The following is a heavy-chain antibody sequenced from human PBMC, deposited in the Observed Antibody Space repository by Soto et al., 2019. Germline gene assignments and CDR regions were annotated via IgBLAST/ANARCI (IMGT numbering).Heavy chain of an antibody. D-gene: IGHD4-17*01. V-gene: IGHV5-51*01. CDR2: IYPSDSDS. J-gene: IGHJ5*02. CDR1: GYSFTNYW. Sequence: RGESLKISCKASGYSFTNYWIAWVRQMPGKGLEYMGIIYPSDSDSRYSPSFQGQVTFSADKSINTAYLQWSSLKASDTAMYYCARHGFYGDYSSNYFDPWGQGTLVTVS. CDR3: ARHGFYGDYSSNYFDP.